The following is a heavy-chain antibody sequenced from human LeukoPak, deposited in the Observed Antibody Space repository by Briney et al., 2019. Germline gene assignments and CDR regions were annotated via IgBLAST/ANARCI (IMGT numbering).Heavy chain of an antibody. V-gene: IGHV4-59*01. Sequence: SETLSLTCTVSGGSISSYYWSWIRQPPGKGLEWIGYIYYSGSTNYNPSLKSRVTISVDTSKNQFSLKLSSVTAADTAVYYCARMTTTVPWNAFDIWGQGTMVTVSS. CDR3: ARMTTTVPWNAFDI. J-gene: IGHJ3*02. CDR2: IYYSGST. CDR1: GGSISSYY. D-gene: IGHD4-17*01.